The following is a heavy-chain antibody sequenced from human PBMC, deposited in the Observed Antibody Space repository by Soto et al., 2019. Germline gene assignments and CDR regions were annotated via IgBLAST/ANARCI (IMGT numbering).Heavy chain of an antibody. V-gene: IGHV1-3*01. CDR3: ASQDKTGDSSGWYDYNYFQH. CDR1: GYTFTSYA. Sequence: QVQLVQSGAEVKKPGASVKVSCKASGYTFTSYAMHWVRQAPGQRLEWMGWINAGNGNTKYSQKFQGRVTITRDTSASTAYMELSSLRSEDTAVYYCASQDKTGDSSGWYDYNYFQHWGQGTLVTVSS. D-gene: IGHD6-19*01. J-gene: IGHJ1*01. CDR2: INAGNGNT.